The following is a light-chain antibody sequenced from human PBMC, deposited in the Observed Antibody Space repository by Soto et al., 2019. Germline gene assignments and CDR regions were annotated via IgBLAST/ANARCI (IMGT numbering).Light chain of an antibody. V-gene: IGKV3-20*01. CDR3: QQYGSSPRT. CDR2: GTS. Sequence: EIELTQSPGTLSLSPGERATLSCRASQNVGSRYLAWYQQKPGQAPRLLIYGTSNRATGIPDRFSGSGSGTDLSLTISSLEPGDLAVYYCQQYGSSPRTFGQGTKV. J-gene: IGKJ1*01. CDR1: QNVGSRY.